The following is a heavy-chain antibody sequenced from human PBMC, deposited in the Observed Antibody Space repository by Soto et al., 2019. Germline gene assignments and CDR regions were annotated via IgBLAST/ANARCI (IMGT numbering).Heavy chain of an antibody. CDR1: GGTFSRYA. J-gene: IGHJ6*02. CDR2: IIPIFGTA. D-gene: IGHD1-26*01. Sequence: QVQLVQSGAEVKKPGSSVKVSCKASGGTFSRYAISWVRQAPGQELEWMGGIIPIFGTANYAQKFQVRVKITADESTVTDYSELGSVRLEDTAVYYCARVRVGATKGSYYYYYGMDVWGQGTTVTVSS. V-gene: IGHV1-69*01. CDR3: ARVRVGATKGSYYYYYGMDV.